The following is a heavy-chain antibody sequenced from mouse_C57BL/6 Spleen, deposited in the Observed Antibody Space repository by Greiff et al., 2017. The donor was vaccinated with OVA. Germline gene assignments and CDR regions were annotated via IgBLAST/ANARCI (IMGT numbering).Heavy chain of an antibody. D-gene: IGHD2-13*01. CDR1: GYTFTDYY. CDR2: LDPGSGNT. J-gene: IGHJ2*01. Sequence: QVQLQPSGAELVRPGASVKLSCKASGYTFTDYYINWVKQRPGQGLEWIARLDPGSGNTDYNEKFKGKATLIVEKSSNTAYMQLSSLTSEDSAVYFYARSMTTEGEFDYWGQGTTLTVSS. V-gene: IGHV1-76*01. CDR3: ARSMTTEGEFDY.